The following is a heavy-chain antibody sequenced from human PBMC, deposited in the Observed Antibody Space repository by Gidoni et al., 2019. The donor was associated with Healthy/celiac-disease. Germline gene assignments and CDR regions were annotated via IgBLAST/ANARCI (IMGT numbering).Heavy chain of an antibody. D-gene: IGHD6-19*01. Sequence: QLQLQESGPGLVKPSETLSLACTVSGGSISSSSYYWGWIRQPPGKGLEWIGSIYYSGSTYYNPALKSRVTISVDTSKNQFSLKLSSVTAADTAVYYCARHAKWLVEYYFDYWGQGTLVTVSS. CDR3: ARHAKWLVEYYFDY. J-gene: IGHJ4*02. CDR2: IYYSGST. V-gene: IGHV4-39*01. CDR1: GGSISSSSYY.